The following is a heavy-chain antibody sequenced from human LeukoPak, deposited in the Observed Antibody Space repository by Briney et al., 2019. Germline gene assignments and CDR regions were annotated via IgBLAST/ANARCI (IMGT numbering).Heavy chain of an antibody. CDR3: ATRRSGYSYGPSDY. CDR2: MNPNSGNT. V-gene: IGHV1-8*01. CDR1: GYTFTSYD. J-gene: IGHJ4*02. D-gene: IGHD5-18*01. Sequence: ASVKVSCKASGYTFTSYDINWVRQATGQGLEWMGWMNPNSGNTGYAQKFQGRVTMTRNTSISTAYMELSGLRSEDTAVHYCATRRSGYSYGPSDYWGQGTLVTVSS.